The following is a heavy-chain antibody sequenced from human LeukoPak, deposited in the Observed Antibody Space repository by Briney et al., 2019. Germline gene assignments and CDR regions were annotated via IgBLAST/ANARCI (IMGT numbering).Heavy chain of an antibody. CDR3: ARETGDYVWGSYRSFDY. V-gene: IGHV4-30-4*01. CDR1: GGSISSGDYY. Sequence: PSETLSLTCTVSGGSISSGDYYWSWIRQPPGKGLEWIGYIYYSGSTYYNPSLKSRVTISVDTSKNQFSLKLSSVTAADTAVYYCARETGDYVWGSYRSFDYWGQGTLVTVSS. J-gene: IGHJ4*02. D-gene: IGHD3-16*02. CDR2: IYYSGST.